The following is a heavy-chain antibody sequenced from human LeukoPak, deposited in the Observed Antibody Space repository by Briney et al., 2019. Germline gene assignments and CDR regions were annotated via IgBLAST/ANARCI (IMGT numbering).Heavy chain of an antibody. D-gene: IGHD5-18*01. Sequence: SETLSLTCTVSGGSISYFYWSWIRQPPGKGLEWIGYIYYSGSTNHNPSLKSRVTISIDTSKNQFSLKLSSVTAADTAVYYCARTRGYSYGNYYFDYWGQGTLVTVSS. V-gene: IGHV4-59*12. CDR1: GGSISYFY. CDR3: ARTRGYSYGNYYFDY. CDR2: IYYSGST. J-gene: IGHJ4*02.